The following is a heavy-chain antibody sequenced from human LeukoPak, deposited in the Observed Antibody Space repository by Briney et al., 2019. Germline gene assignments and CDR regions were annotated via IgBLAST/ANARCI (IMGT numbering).Heavy chain of an antibody. J-gene: IGHJ4*02. V-gene: IGHV3-30-3*01. CDR3: ARDNRGYSYGVGYFDY. D-gene: IGHD5-18*01. Sequence: QPGRSLRLSCAASGFTFSSYAMHWVRQAPGKGLEWVAVISYDGSNKYYADSVKGRFTISRDNSKNTLYLQMNSLRAEDTAVYYCARDNRGYSYGVGYFDYWGQGTLATVSS. CDR2: ISYDGSNK. CDR1: GFTFSSYA.